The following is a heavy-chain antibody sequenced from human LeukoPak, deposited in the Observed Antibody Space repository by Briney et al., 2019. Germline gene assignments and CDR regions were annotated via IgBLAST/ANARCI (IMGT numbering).Heavy chain of an antibody. CDR2: ISGSGGST. CDR1: GFTFSSYA. Sequence: GGSLRLSCAASGFTFSSYAMSWVRQAPGKGLEWVSSISGSGGSTYYADSGKGRFTISRDKSKNTLYLQMNSLRADDTAVYYCARATGHLTQIDYWGQGTLVTVSS. V-gene: IGHV3-23*01. CDR3: ARATGHLTQIDY. D-gene: IGHD3-9*01. J-gene: IGHJ4*02.